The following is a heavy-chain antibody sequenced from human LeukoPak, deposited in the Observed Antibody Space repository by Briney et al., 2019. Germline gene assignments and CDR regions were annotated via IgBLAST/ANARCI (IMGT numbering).Heavy chain of an antibody. D-gene: IGHD3-22*01. J-gene: IGHJ4*02. V-gene: IGHV3-64*01. CDR1: GFILSSDA. CDR2: ISSNGGTT. CDR3: ARSSGYGYYLDY. Sequence: GGSLRLSCAACGFILSSDAMHGVRQAPGKGLEYVSAISSNGGTTHYGNSVKGRFTISRVNSKNTLYLQLGSVRAEDMAVYFCARSSGYGYYLDYWGQGTLVTVSS.